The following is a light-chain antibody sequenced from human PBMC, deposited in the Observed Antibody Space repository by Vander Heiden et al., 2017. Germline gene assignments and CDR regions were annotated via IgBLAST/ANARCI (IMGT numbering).Light chain of an antibody. V-gene: IGLV4-69*01. CDR1: SVHSSYA. CDR3: QTWGTGISNWV. CDR2: LNSDGSH. Sequence: HLVLPQSPSASSSLGASVKLTCTLSSVHSSYAIAWHQQQPEKGPRYLMNLNSDGSHSKGDGIPDRFSGSSSGAERYLTISSLQSEDEADYYCQTWGTGISNWVFGGGTKLTVL. J-gene: IGLJ3*02.